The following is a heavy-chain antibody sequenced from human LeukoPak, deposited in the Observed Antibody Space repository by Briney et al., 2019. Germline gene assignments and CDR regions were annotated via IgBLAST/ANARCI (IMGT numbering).Heavy chain of an antibody. CDR1: GYTFTGYY. D-gene: IGHD2-2*01. Sequence: ASVKVSCKASGYTFTGYYMHWVRQAPGQGLEWMGWINPNSGGTNYAQKFQGRVTMTRDTSISTAYMELSRLRSDDTAVYYCARDFGDIVVEPAAMSYWGQGTLVTVSS. J-gene: IGHJ4*02. CDR2: INPNSGGT. CDR3: ARDFGDIVVEPAAMSY. V-gene: IGHV1-2*02.